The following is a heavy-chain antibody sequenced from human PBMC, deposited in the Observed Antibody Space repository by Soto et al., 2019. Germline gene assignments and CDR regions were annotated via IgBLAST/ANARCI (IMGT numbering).Heavy chain of an antibody. V-gene: IGHV3-30*03. J-gene: IGHJ6*02. Sequence: LRLSCAASGFTFSTYGMHWVRQAPGKGPEWVAVISSDGSNKYYADSVKGRFTISRDNSKNTLYLQMNSLRAEDTAVYYCAIEEYDYYYGMEVWGQGTTVTVSS. CDR3: AIEEYDYYYGMEV. D-gene: IGHD6-6*01. CDR2: ISSDGSNK. CDR1: GFTFSTYG.